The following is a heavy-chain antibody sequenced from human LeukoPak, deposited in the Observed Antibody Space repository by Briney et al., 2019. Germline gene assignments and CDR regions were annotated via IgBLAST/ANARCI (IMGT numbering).Heavy chain of an antibody. CDR2: IKDDGSDK. J-gene: IGHJ4*02. Sequence: PGGSLRLSCAASGFSISNYWMSWGRQAPGQGLEWVANIKDDGSDKYYVDSVKGRFTISRDNAKNSLYLQMNSLRVEDTAVYYCARDQSSRPLGYGGQGTLVTVSS. D-gene: IGHD3-16*01. V-gene: IGHV3-7*01. CDR1: GFSISNYW. CDR3: ARDQSSRPLGY.